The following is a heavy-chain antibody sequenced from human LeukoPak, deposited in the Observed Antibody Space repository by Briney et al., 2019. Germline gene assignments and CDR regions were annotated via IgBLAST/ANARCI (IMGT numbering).Heavy chain of an antibody. Sequence: SETLSLTCTVSGGSISSYYWSWIRQPPGKGLEWIGYIYYSGSTNYNPSLKSRVTILLDTSKNQFSLILSSVTSADTAVYYCARLSSSWEYYYYMDVWGKGTTVTVSS. D-gene: IGHD6-13*01. V-gene: IGHV4-59*01. CDR2: IYYSGST. CDR3: ARLSSSWEYYYYMDV. CDR1: GGSISSYY. J-gene: IGHJ6*03.